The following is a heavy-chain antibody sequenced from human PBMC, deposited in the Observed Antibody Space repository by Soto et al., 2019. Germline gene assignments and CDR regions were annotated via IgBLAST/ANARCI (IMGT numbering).Heavy chain of an antibody. CDR1: GYTFTGYY. V-gene: IGHV1-2*02. J-gene: IGHJ6*02. CDR3: ASQGDYYGSGSYYNTPYYYYGMDV. CDR2: INPNSGGT. Sequence: ASVKVSCKASGYTFTGYYMHWVRQAPGQGLEWMRWINPNSGGTNYAQKFQGRVTMTRDTSISTAYMELSRLRPGDTAVYYCASQGDYYGSGSYYNTPYYYYGMDVWGQGTTVTVSS. D-gene: IGHD3-10*01.